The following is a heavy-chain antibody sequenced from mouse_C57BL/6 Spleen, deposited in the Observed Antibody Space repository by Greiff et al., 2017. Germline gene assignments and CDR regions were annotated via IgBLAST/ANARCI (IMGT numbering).Heavy chain of an antibody. CDR3: ARFDDYDRFAY. Sequence: VQLQRSGAELVRPGTSVKVSCKASGYAFTNYLIEWVKQRPGQGLEWIGVINPGSGGTNYNEKFKGKATLTAAKSSSTAYMQLSSLTSEDSAVYFCARFDDYDRFAYWGQGTLVTVSA. J-gene: IGHJ3*01. V-gene: IGHV1-54*01. D-gene: IGHD2-4*01. CDR2: INPGSGGT. CDR1: GYAFTNYL.